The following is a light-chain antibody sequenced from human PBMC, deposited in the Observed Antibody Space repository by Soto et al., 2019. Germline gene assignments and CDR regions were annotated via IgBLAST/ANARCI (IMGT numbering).Light chain of an antibody. V-gene: IGKV4-1*01. CDR1: QNILYSSNNKNY. Sequence: DIVMTQSPDSLAVSLGERATINCKSSQNILYSSNNKNYLAWYQQKPGQPPKLLIYLASTRESGVPDRFSGSGSGQDFTLTISSLQAEDVAVYYCQQYYGSSGMLGQGTKVEIK. CDR2: LAS. J-gene: IGKJ1*01. CDR3: QQYYGSSGM.